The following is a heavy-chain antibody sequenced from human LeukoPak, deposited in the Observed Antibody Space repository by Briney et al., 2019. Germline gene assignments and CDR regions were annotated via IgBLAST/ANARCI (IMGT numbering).Heavy chain of an antibody. CDR3: ATAAAIRYFDWLYPFDP. D-gene: IGHD3-9*01. Sequence: ASVKVSCKVSGYTLTELSMYWVRQAPGKGLEWMGGFDPEDGETIYAQKFQGRVTMTEDTSTDTAYMELSSLRSEDTAVYYCATAAAIRYFDWLYPFDPWGQGTLVTVSS. CDR1: GYTLTELS. V-gene: IGHV1-24*01. J-gene: IGHJ5*02. CDR2: FDPEDGET.